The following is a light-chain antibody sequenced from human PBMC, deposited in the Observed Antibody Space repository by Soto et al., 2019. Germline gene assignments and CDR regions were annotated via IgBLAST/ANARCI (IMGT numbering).Light chain of an antibody. CDR1: QSISSW. CDR2: KAS. CDR3: QKYNSYLLT. V-gene: IGKV1-5*03. Sequence: DIQMPPSPSPLSASVVYIVTITCLASQSISSWLAWYQQKPGKAPKLLIYKASSLESGVPSRFSGSGSGTEFTLTISSLQPDDFATYYCQKYNSYLLTCGGGNTGAIK. J-gene: IGKJ4*01.